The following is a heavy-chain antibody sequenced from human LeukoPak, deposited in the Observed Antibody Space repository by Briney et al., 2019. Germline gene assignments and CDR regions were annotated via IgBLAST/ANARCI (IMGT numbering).Heavy chain of an antibody. CDR1: GGSISGSY. CDR3: ARDPVERPYWLFDL. D-gene: IGHD1-1*01. J-gene: IGHJ2*01. Sequence: SETLSLTCSVSGGSISGSYWNWIRQPPGKGLEWIGYVSYSGSTNYNPSLKSRVTISVDTSKNQFSLKLSSVTAADTAVYYCARDPVERPYWLFDLWGRGTLVTVSS. V-gene: IGHV4-59*01. CDR2: VSYSGST.